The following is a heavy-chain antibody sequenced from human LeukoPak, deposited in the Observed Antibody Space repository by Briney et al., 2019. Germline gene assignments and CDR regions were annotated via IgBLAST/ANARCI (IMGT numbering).Heavy chain of an antibody. V-gene: IGHV4-4*02. CDR2: IYHSGST. CDR3: ARNLLVEATLDY. D-gene: IGHD1-26*01. CDR1: GGSISSSNR. Sequence: SETLSLTCAVSGGSISSSNRWSWVRQPPGKGLEWIGEIYHSGSTNYNPSLKSRVTISVDKSKNQFSLKLSSVTAADTAVYYCARNLLVEATLDYWGQGTLVTVSS. J-gene: IGHJ4*02.